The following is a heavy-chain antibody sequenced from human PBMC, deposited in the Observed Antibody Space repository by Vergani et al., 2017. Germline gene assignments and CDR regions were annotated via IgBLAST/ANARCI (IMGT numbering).Heavy chain of an antibody. CDR1: GFTFSSYG. CDR2: IWYDGSNK. Sequence: QVQLVESGGGVVQPGRSLRLSCAASGFTFSSYGMNWVRQAPGKGLEWVAVIWYDGSNKYYADSVKGRFTISRDNSKNTLYLQMNSLRAEDTAVYYCARDIHGMDVWGQGTTVTVSS. V-gene: IGHV3-33*01. J-gene: IGHJ6*02. CDR3: ARDIHGMDV.